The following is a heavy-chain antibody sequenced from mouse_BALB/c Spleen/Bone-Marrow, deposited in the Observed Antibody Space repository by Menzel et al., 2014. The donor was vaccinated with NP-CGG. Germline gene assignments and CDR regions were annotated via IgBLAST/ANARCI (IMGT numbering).Heavy chain of an antibody. Sequence: SGAELVKPGASVKLSCKASGYTFTSYYMYWVKQRPGQGLEWIGGINPSNGGTSFNEKFKSKATLTVDKSSSTAYMQLSSLTSEDSAVYYCTRGLRAWFAYWGQGTLVTVSA. D-gene: IGHD3-1*01. CDR2: INPSNGGT. V-gene: IGHV1S81*02. J-gene: IGHJ3*01. CDR3: TRGLRAWFAY. CDR1: GYTFTSYY.